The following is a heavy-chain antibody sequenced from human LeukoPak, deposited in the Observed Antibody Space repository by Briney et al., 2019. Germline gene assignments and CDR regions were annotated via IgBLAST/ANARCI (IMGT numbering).Heavy chain of an antibody. J-gene: IGHJ6*02. CDR2: MNPNSGNT. V-gene: IGHV1-8*01. CDR3: ARQGYCSSTSCQYCYYYGMDV. Sequence: ASVKVSCKASGYTFTSYDINWVRQATGQGLEWMGWMNPNSGNTGYAQKFQGRVTMTRNTSISTAYMELSSLRSEDTAVYYCARQGYCSSTSCQYCYYYGMDVWGQGTTVTVSS. D-gene: IGHD2-2*01. CDR1: GYTFTSYD.